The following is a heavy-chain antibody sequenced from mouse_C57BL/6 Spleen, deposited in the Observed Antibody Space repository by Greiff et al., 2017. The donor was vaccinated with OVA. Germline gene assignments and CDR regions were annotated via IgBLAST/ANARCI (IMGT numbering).Heavy chain of an antibody. J-gene: IGHJ4*01. V-gene: IGHV1-26*01. CDR2: INPNNGGT. CDR3: ASNSNSLFSYAMDY. Sequence: EVQLQQSGPELVKPGASVKISCKASGYTFTDYYMNWVKQSHGKSLEWIGDINPNNGGTSYNQKFKGKATLTVDKSSSTAYMELRSLTSEDSAVYYCASNSNSLFSYAMDYWGQGTSVTVSS. CDR1: GYTFTDYY. D-gene: IGHD2-5*01.